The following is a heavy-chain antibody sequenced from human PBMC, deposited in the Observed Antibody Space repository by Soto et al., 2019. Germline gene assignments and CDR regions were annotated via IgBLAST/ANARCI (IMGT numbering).Heavy chain of an antibody. CDR3: AREGDVPYYYSGMDV. D-gene: IGHD2-21*02. CDR1: GYTFTRYG. CDR2: ISGYDGRT. J-gene: IGHJ6*02. V-gene: IGHV1-18*01. Sequence: QVHLVQSGAEVKKPGASVKVSCKTSGYTFTRYGISWVRQAPGQGLEWMGWISGYDGRTNFAQKVQDRVTMTTDTAXXTVYMVLKSLSSDDTAVYYCAREGDVPYYYSGMDVWGQGTTVTVSS.